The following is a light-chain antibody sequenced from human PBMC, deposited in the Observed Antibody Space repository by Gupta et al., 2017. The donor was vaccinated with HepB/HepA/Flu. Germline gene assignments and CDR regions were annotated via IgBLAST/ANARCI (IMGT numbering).Light chain of an antibody. Sequence: IQMTQSPSSLSASVGDRVTISCRASQTINTYLNWYQQRPGKAPELLIYAASSVRSGVPSRFSGSGSGTDFTLTISRLQPEDVATYYCQQSNYVPRTFGQGTKVEIK. CDR3: QQSNYVPRT. J-gene: IGKJ1*01. CDR2: AAS. CDR1: QTINTY. V-gene: IGKV1-39*01.